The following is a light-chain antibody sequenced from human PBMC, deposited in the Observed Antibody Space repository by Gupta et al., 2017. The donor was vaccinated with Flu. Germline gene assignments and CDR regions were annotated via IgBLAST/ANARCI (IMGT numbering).Light chain of an antibody. Sequence: QSVLTQPPSASGTPGQRVTISCSGSSSNIGSNAVNWYQQLPGTAPKLLIYSNNQRPSGVPDRFSGSKSDTSASLAISGLQSQDEADYYCAAWDDSLNGRVFGTGTQVTVL. CDR2: SNN. V-gene: IGLV1-44*01. CDR1: SSNIGSNA. J-gene: IGLJ1*01. CDR3: AAWDDSLNGRV.